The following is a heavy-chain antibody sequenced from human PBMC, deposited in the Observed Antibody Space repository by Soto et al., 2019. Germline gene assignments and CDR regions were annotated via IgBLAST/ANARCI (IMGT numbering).Heavy chain of an antibody. Sequence: QVQLVQSGAEVKKPGASVKVSCKDSGYTFTTYVMHWVRQAPGQRLEWMGWIDAGNGNTRYSQNFQGRVTITRDTSASTAYMEVSSLRSEDTAVYYCARDSLGNVDFWGQGTLVTVSS. CDR2: IDAGNGNT. CDR1: GYTFTTYV. D-gene: IGHD3-16*02. V-gene: IGHV1-3*01. CDR3: ARDSLGNVDF. J-gene: IGHJ4*02.